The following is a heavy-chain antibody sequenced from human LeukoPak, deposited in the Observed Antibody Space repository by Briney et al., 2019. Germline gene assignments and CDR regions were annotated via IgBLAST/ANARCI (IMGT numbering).Heavy chain of an antibody. V-gene: IGHV1-2*02. CDR3: ARDYSNYDCFDY. CDR2: INPNSGGT. D-gene: IGHD4-11*01. J-gene: IGHJ4*02. CDR1: GYTFTGYY. Sequence: ASVKVSCKASGYTFTGYYMHWVRQAPGQGLEWMGWINPNSGGTNYAQKFQGRVTMTRDTSISTAYMELSRLRSDDTAVYYCARDYSNYDCFDYWGQGTLVTVSS.